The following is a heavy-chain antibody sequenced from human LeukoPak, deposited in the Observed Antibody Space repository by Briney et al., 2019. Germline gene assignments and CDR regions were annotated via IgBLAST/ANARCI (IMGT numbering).Heavy chain of an antibody. CDR2: INTNTGNP. V-gene: IGHV7-4-1*02. CDR3: ASHPNWFDP. Sequence: GASVKVSCKASGYTFTSYAMNWVRQAPGQGLEWMGWINTNTGNPAYAQGFTGRFVFSLDTSVSTAYLQISSLKAEDTAVHYCASHPNWFDPWGQGTLVTVSS. J-gene: IGHJ5*02. CDR1: GYTFTSYA.